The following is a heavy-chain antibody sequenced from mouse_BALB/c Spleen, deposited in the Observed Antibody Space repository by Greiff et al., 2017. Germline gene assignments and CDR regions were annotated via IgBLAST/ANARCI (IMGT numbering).Heavy chain of an antibody. J-gene: IGHJ4*01. D-gene: IGHD1-2*01. Sequence: VQLQQSGAELARPGASVKLSCKASGYTFTSYWMQWVKQRPGQGLEWIGAIYPGDGDTRYTQKFKGKATLTADKSSSTAYMQLSSLASEDSAVYYCANHYYGAMDYWGQGTSVTVSS. V-gene: IGHV1-87*01. CDR3: ANHYYGAMDY. CDR1: GYTFTSYW. CDR2: IYPGDGDT.